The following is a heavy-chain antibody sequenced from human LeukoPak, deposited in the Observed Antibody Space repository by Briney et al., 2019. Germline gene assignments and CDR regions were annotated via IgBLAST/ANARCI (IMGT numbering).Heavy chain of an antibody. CDR1: GFTFSSYA. Sequence: PGGSLRLSCAASGFTFSSYAMSWVRQAPGQGLESVSAISGSGGSTYYADSVKGRFTISRDNSKNTLYLQMNSLRAEDTAVYYCAKDSRIVVPTATVDHWGQGTLVTVSS. J-gene: IGHJ4*02. D-gene: IGHD2-2*01. V-gene: IGHV3-23*01. CDR3: AKDSRIVVPTATVDH. CDR2: ISGSGGST.